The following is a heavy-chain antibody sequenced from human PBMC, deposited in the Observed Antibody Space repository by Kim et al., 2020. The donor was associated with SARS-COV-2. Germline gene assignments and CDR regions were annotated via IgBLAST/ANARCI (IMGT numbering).Heavy chain of an antibody. CDR2: INPSGGST. Sequence: ASVKVSCKASGYTFTSYYMHWVRQAPGQGLEWMGIINPSGGSTSYAQKFQGRVTMTRDTSTSTVYMELSSLRSEDTAVYYCARDPVRGYSGYDGHAFDIWGQGTMVTVSS. CDR1: GYTFTSYY. CDR3: ARDPVRGYSGYDGHAFDI. D-gene: IGHD5-12*01. J-gene: IGHJ3*02. V-gene: IGHV1-46*01.